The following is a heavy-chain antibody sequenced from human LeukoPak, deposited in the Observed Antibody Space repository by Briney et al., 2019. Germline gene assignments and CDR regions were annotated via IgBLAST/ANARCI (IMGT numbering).Heavy chain of an antibody. J-gene: IGHJ4*02. CDR2: FDPEDGET. CDR3: ATAPPPVLRFLEWLSTFDY. CDR1: GYTLTELS. Sequence: ASVKVSCKVSGYTLTELSMHWVRQAPGKGLEWMGGFDPEDGETIYAQKFQGRVTMTEDTSTDTAYMELSSLRPEDTAVYYCATAPPPVLRFLEWLSTFDYWGQGTLVTASS. D-gene: IGHD3-3*01. V-gene: IGHV1-24*01.